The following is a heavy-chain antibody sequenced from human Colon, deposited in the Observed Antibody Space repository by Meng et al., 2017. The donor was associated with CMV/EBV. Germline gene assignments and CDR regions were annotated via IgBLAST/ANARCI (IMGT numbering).Heavy chain of an antibody. Sequence: QVQLVQSGAEVKTSGASVKVSCKASGYTFTSYDINWVRQATGQGLEWMGRIKPSTGDTNYAQNFQGRVTVTRDTSISTVYMEVNSLTSDDTAVYYCTREGFDYWGQGALVTVSS. CDR2: IKPSTGDT. J-gene: IGHJ4*02. CDR3: TREGFDY. CDR1: GYTFTSYD. V-gene: IGHV1-2*06.